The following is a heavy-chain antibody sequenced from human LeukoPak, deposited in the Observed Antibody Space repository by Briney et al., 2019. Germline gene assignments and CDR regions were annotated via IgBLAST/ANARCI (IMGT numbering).Heavy chain of an antibody. CDR2: INPDRNEK. V-gene: IGHV3-7*01. Sequence: TGGSLRLSCAVSGLTFSSSWMDWVRQAPGKGLEWVASINPDRNEKYSADSVKGRFTISRDNAENSLYLQMNSLRVEDTAFYYCARDLAYSRLDYWGQGMLVTVSS. J-gene: IGHJ4*02. CDR1: GLTFSSSW. D-gene: IGHD5-18*01. CDR3: ARDLAYSRLDY.